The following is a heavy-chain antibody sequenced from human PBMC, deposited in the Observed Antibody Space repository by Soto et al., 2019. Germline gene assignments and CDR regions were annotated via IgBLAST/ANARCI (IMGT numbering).Heavy chain of an antibody. D-gene: IGHD2-2*03. CDR2: ISAYNGNT. CDR1: GYTFTSYG. V-gene: IGHV1-18*01. Sequence: GASVKVSCKASGYTFTSYGISWARQAPGQGLEWMGWISAYNGNTNYAQKLQGRVTMTTDTSTSTAYMELRSLRSDDTAVYYCARDGLDIVVVPADCGMDVWGQGTTVTVSS. J-gene: IGHJ6*02. CDR3: ARDGLDIVVVPADCGMDV.